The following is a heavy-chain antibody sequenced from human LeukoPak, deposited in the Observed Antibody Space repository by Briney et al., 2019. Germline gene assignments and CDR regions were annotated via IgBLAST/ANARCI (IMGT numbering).Heavy chain of an antibody. CDR3: ARAGYSYGTGYYFDY. CDR1: GGSISSYY. V-gene: IGHV4-59*01. CDR2: IYYTGAT. J-gene: IGHJ4*02. Sequence: SETLSLTCTVSGGSISSYYWSWIRLPPGKGLEWIGYIYYTGATYYNPSLKSRVTISLDTSKNQFSLKLSSVTAADAAVYYCARAGYSYGTGYYFDYWGQGALVTVSP. D-gene: IGHD5-18*01.